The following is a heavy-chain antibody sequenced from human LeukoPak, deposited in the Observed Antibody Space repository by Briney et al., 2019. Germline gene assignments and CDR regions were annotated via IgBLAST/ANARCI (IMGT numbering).Heavy chain of an antibody. D-gene: IGHD2-2*01. Sequence: QPGGSLRLSCAASGFTFSSYGMHWVRQAPGKGLEWVAVIWYDGSNKYYADSVKGRFTISRDNSKNTLYLQMNSLRAEDTAVYYCERDYVVVVPAALSNYYYMDVWGKGTTVTVSS. CDR1: GFTFSSYG. J-gene: IGHJ6*03. CDR3: ERDYVVVVPAALSNYYYMDV. V-gene: IGHV3-33*01. CDR2: IWYDGSNK.